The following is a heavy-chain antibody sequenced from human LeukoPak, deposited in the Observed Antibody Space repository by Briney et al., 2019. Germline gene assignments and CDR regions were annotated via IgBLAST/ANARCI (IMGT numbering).Heavy chain of an antibody. CDR2: MNPNSGNT. CDR3: ARGLGNDGIFDY. Sequence: ASVKVSCKASGYTSTSYDINWVRQATGQGLEWMGWMNPNSGNTGYAQKFQGRVTMTRNTSISTAYMELSSLRSEDTAVYYCARGLGNDGIFDYWGQGTLVTVSS. CDR1: GYTSTSYD. V-gene: IGHV1-8*01. J-gene: IGHJ4*02. D-gene: IGHD1-1*01.